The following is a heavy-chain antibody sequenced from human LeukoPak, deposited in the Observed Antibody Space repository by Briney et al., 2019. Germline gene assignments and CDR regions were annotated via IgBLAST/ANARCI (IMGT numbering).Heavy chain of an antibody. Sequence: ASVTVSCTASGYTFTGYYMHWVRQAPGQGLEWMGWINPNSGGTNYAQKFQGRVTMTRDTSISTAYMELSRLRSDDTAVYYCARMLGGSGWTAYYWGQGTLVTVSS. V-gene: IGHV1-2*02. D-gene: IGHD6-19*01. CDR3: ARMLGGSGWTAYY. CDR2: INPNSGGT. J-gene: IGHJ4*02. CDR1: GYTFTGYY.